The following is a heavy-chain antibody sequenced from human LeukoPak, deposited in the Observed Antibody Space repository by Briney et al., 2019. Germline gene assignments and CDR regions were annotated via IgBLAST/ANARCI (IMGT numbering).Heavy chain of an antibody. CDR2: IIGSSGNT. D-gene: IGHD2-8*02. CDR3: AQTLLN. J-gene: IGHJ4*02. V-gene: IGHV3-23*01. Sequence: AGGSLRLSCAASGFSISTYAVNWVRQAPGKGLEWVSVIIGSSGNTKYADSVKGRFTISRDTSKNTLYLQMNSLRAEDTAVYYCAQTLLNWGQGTLVTVSS. CDR1: GFSISTYA.